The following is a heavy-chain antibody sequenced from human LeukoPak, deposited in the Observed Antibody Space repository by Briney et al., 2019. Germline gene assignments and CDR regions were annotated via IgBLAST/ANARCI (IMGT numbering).Heavy chain of an antibody. J-gene: IGHJ4*02. V-gene: IGHV1-2*02. D-gene: IGHD1-26*01. Sequence: GASVTVSCKASGYTFTGYYMHWVRQAPGQGLEWMGWINPNSGGTNYAQKFQGRVTMTRDTSISTAYMELSRLRSDDTAVYYCARDHQDHWEGFDYWGQGTLVTVSS. CDR3: ARDHQDHWEGFDY. CDR2: INPNSGGT. CDR1: GYTFTGYY.